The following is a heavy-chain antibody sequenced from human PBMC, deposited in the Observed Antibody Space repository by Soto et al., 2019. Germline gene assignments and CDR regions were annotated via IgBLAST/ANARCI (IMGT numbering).Heavy chain of an antibody. V-gene: IGHV4-39*01. CDR2: IYYSGST. D-gene: IGHD6-19*01. J-gene: IGHJ4*02. CDR3: ARRKKGQWLPIGVSYFDY. Sequence: SETLSLTCTVSGGSISSSSYYWGWIRQPPGKGLEWIGSIYYSGSTYYNPSLKSRVTISVDTSKNQFSLKLSSVTAADTAVYYCARRKKGQWLPIGVSYFDYWGQGTLVTVSS. CDR1: GGSISSSSYY.